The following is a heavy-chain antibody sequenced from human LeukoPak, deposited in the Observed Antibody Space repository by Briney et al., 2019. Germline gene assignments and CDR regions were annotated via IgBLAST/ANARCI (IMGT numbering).Heavy chain of an antibody. Sequence: SEPLSLTCTVSGGSISSGGYYWSWIRQHPGKGLEWIGYIYYSGSTYYNPSLKSRVTISVDTSKNQFSLKLSSVTAADTAVYYCARRNYLGYYYYYGMDVWGQGTTVTVSS. CDR3: ARRNYLGYYYYYGMDV. CDR1: GGSISSGGYY. V-gene: IGHV4-31*03. J-gene: IGHJ6*02. D-gene: IGHD7-27*01. CDR2: IYYSGST.